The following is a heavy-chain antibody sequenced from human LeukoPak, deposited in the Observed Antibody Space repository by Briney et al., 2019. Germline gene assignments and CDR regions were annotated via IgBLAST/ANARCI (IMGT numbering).Heavy chain of an antibody. D-gene: IGHD3-22*01. V-gene: IGHV4-61*01. CDR3: ARVGYDSSGYYYFIDY. CDR1: GGSVSSGSYY. CDR2: IYYSGST. J-gene: IGHJ4*02. Sequence: SSETLSLTCTVSGGSVSSGSYYWSWIRQPPGKGLEWIGYIYYSGSTNYNPSLKGRVTISVDTSKNQFSLKLSSVTAADTAVYYCARVGYDSSGYYYFIDYWGQGTLVTVSS.